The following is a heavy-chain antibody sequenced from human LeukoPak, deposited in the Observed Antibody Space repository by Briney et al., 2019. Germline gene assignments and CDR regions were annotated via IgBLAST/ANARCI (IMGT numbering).Heavy chain of an antibody. Sequence: PSETLSLTCAVYGGSFSGYYWGWIRQPPGKGLEWIGSIYYSGSTYYNPSLKSRVTTSVDTSKDQFSLKLSSVTAADTAVYYCARGAMAGKMSWFDPWGQGTLVTVSS. D-gene: IGHD6-19*01. J-gene: IGHJ5*02. CDR3: ARGAMAGKMSWFDP. V-gene: IGHV4-34*01. CDR1: GGSFSGYY. CDR2: IYYSGST.